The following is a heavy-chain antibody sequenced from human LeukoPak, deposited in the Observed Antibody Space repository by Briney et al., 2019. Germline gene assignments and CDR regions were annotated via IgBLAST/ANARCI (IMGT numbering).Heavy chain of an antibody. D-gene: IGHD6-19*01. Sequence: GGSLRLSCAASVFTFSSYWMHWVRQAPGTGLVWVSRINSDGRSASYADSVKGRFTISRDNAKNTLYLQMNSLRAEDTAVYYCARDQSIAVAGTRNPAGYWGQGTLVTVSS. V-gene: IGHV3-74*01. CDR3: ARDQSIAVAGTRNPAGY. CDR2: INSDGRSA. CDR1: VFTFSSYW. J-gene: IGHJ4*02.